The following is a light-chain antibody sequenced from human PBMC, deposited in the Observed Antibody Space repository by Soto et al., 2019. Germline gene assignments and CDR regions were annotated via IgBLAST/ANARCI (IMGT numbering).Light chain of an antibody. Sequence: EIVMTQSPATLSVSPGERVTLSCRASQSVNNKVAWYQQKPGQAPRLLIFGASTRATGIPARFSGSGAVTEFTLTISSLQSEDFAVYYCQQYNNWPPITCGQGTRLEI. J-gene: IGKJ5*01. CDR1: QSVNNK. CDR3: QQYNNWPPIT. CDR2: GAS. V-gene: IGKV3-15*01.